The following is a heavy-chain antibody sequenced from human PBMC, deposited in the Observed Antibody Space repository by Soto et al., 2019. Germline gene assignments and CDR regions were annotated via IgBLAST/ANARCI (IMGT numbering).Heavy chain of an antibody. CDR3: VKDRWVDY. Sequence: GESLKISCKASGYSFTTNWIGWVRQMPGKGLEWMGIIFPGDSDTRYSPSFQGQVTISADKSISTAYLQWSSLRVEDTAVYYCVKDRWVDYWGQGTLVTVSS. CDR2: IFPGDSDT. J-gene: IGHJ4*02. V-gene: IGHV5-51*01. D-gene: IGHD6-13*01. CDR1: GYSFTTNW.